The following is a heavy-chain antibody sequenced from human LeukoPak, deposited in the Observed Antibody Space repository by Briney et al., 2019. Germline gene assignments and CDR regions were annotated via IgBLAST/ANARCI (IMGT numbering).Heavy chain of an antibody. CDR3: AELGITMIGGV. CDR1: GFTFNSEW. Sequence: GGSLRLSCAASGFTFNSEWMSWVRQAPGKGLEWVANIKKDGSEKYYVDSVKGRFTISRDNAKNSLYLQMNSLRAEDTAVYYCAELGITMIGGVWGKGTTVTISS. D-gene: IGHD3-10*02. J-gene: IGHJ6*04. V-gene: IGHV3-7*01. CDR2: IKKDGSEK.